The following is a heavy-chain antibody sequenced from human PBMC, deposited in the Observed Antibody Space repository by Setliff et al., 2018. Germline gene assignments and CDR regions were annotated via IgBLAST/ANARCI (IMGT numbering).Heavy chain of an antibody. Sequence: SETLSLTCTVSNGSLSTYYWSWIRQPPGKGLEFIGYVYYSGTANYSPSLRSRLTISVDTSKSQFSLKLRSVTAADTAVYYCARGGTFRYFDFWGQGAPVTVSS. J-gene: IGHJ4*02. CDR1: NGSLSTYY. CDR2: VYYSGTA. D-gene: IGHD5-12*01. CDR3: ARGGTFRYFDF. V-gene: IGHV4-59*01.